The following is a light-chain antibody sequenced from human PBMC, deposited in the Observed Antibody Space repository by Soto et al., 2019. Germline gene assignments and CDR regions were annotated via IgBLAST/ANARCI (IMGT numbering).Light chain of an antibody. CDR1: QSVTKNN. J-gene: IGKJ5*01. CDR2: DAS. CDR3: QQRGSWPPSIT. V-gene: IGKV3-11*01. Sequence: EIVLTQSPGTLSLSPGERPTLSCRASQSVTKNNLNWYQQKPGQAPRLLIHDASSRATGIPARFSGSRSETDFTLTISSLEPEDFAVYYCQQRGSWPPSITFGQGTRLEIK.